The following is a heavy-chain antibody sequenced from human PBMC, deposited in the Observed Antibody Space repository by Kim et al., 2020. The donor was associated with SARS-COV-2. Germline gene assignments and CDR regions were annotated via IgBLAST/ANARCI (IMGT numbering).Heavy chain of an antibody. Sequence: SETLSLTCTVSGGSISSGSYYWSWIRQPAGKGLEWIGRIYTSGSTNYNPSLKSRVTISVDTSKNQFSLKLSSVTAADTAVYYCARRAFYHLGDSYGVFAYWRQGTLVTVSS. D-gene: IGHD5-18*01. CDR3: ARRAFYHLGDSYGVFAY. CDR2: IYTSGST. CDR1: GGSISSGSYY. V-gene: IGHV4-61*02. J-gene: IGHJ4*02.